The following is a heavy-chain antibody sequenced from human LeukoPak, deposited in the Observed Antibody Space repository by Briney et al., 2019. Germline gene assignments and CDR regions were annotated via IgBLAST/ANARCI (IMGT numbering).Heavy chain of an antibody. V-gene: IGHV3-20*04. Sequence: PGGSLRLSCAASGFMFPDYGMNWVRQVLGKGLEWVSGINWDASSTNHADSVKGRFTISRDNAKNSLYLQMNTLRAEDTALYYCARDFKYCTGGVCYFTAVADYWGQGTLVTVSS. D-gene: IGHD2-8*02. J-gene: IGHJ4*02. CDR3: ARDFKYCTGGVCYFTAVADY. CDR2: INWDASST. CDR1: GFMFPDYG.